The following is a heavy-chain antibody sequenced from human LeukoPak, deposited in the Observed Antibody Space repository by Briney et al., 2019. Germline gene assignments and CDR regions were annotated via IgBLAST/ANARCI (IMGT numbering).Heavy chain of an antibody. J-gene: IGHJ6*03. Sequence: GGSLRLSCAASAFSFSNYNMNWVRQAPGKGLEWVSSITSSGSYIYYADSVKGRFTISRDNAKNSLYLQMNSLRADDTAVYYCARDHHHRLWGYHYSYMDVWGKGTTVTISS. V-gene: IGHV3-21*01. CDR2: ITSSGSYI. D-gene: IGHD1-14*01. CDR1: AFSFSNYN. CDR3: ARDHHHRLWGYHYSYMDV.